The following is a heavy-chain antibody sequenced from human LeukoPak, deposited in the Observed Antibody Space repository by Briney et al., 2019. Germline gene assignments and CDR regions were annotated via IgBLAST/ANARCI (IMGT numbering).Heavy chain of an antibody. CDR2: KKQDRSEK. D-gene: IGHD2/OR15-2a*01. Sequence: PGGSLRLPCVASGFTFSRSWMSWVRRAPGKGLEWVGNKKQDRSEKYYVDSVKGRLTISRDNARNSVDLQMNSLRGEDTAVYYCVSFYETYWGRGTLVTVSS. V-gene: IGHV3-7*01. J-gene: IGHJ4*02. CDR3: VSFYETY. CDR1: GFTFSRSW.